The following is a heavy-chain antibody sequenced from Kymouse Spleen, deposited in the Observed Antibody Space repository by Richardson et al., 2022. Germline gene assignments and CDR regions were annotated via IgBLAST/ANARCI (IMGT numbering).Heavy chain of an antibody. V-gene: IGHV3-9*01. Sequence: EVQLVESGGGLVQPGRSLRLSCAASGFTFDDYAMHWVRQAPGKGLEWVSGISWNSGSIGYADSVKGRFTISRDNAKNSLYLQMNSLRAEDTALYYCAKDILSSWGYFDYWGQGTLVTVSS. CDR1: GFTFDDYA. CDR3: AKDILSSWGYFDY. D-gene: IGHD7-27*02. J-gene: IGHJ4*02. CDR2: ISWNSGSI.